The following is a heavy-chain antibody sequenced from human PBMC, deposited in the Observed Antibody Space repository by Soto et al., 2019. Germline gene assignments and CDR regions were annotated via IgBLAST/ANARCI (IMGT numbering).Heavy chain of an antibody. CDR1: GGSFSSYY. CDR2: ITHSGST. V-gene: IGHV4-34*01. J-gene: IGHJ5*02. D-gene: IGHD6-13*01. CDR3: ARLGRQQLVRRNWFDL. Sequence: SETLSLTCAVYGGSFSSYYWSWIRQPPGKGLEWIGEITHSGSTNYNPSLKSRVTISVDTSKNQFSLKLSSVTAADTAVYYCARLGRQQLVRRNWFDLWGQGTLVTVSS.